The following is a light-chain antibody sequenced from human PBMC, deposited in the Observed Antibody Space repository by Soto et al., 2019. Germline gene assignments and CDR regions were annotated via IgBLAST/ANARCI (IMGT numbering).Light chain of an antibody. J-gene: IGLJ2*01. CDR3: LSFDSSLSVV. CDR2: GNT. CDR1: SSNIGAGYD. Sequence: QSVLTQPPSVSGAPGQRVTISCTGSSSNIGAGYDVHWYQQLPGRAPKLLIYGNTNRPSGVPDRFSGSKSGTSASLAITGRQAEDEAEYYCLSFDSSLSVVFGGGTQLTVL. V-gene: IGLV1-40*01.